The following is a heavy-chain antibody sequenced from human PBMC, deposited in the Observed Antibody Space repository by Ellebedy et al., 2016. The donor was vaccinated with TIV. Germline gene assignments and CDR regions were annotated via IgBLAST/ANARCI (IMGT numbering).Heavy chain of an antibody. D-gene: IGHD3-16*02. J-gene: IGHJ6*02. CDR2: IYYSGST. Sequence: SETLSLXXTVSGGSISSYYWSWIRQPPGKGLEWIGYIYYSGSTNYNPSLKSRVTISVDTSKNQFSLKLSSVTAADTAVYYCARVLSYDYVWGSYLNTHYYYGMDVWGQGTTVTVSS. CDR1: GGSISSYY. V-gene: IGHV4-59*01. CDR3: ARVLSYDYVWGSYLNTHYYYGMDV.